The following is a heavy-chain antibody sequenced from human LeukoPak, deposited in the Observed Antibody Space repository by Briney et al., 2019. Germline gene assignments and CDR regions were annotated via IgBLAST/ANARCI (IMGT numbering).Heavy chain of an antibody. D-gene: IGHD1-14*01. V-gene: IGHV1-2*06. CDR3: ARLSAYNWNHANYFDY. CDR1: GYTFTGYY. Sequence: GASVKVSCKASGYTFTGYYMHWVRQAPGQGLEWMGRINPNSGGTNYAQKFQGRVTMSRDTSISTAYMELSRLRSDDTAVYYCARLSAYNWNHANYFDYWGQGTLVTVSS. J-gene: IGHJ4*02. CDR2: INPNSGGT.